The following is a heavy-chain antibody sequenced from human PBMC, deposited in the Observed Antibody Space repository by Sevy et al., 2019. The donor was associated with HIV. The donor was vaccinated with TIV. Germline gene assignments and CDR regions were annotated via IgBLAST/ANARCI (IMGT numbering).Heavy chain of an antibody. CDR2: ISGSGGST. J-gene: IGHJ4*02. D-gene: IGHD3-22*01. CDR1: GLTFSSYA. V-gene: IGHV3-23*01. CDR3: AKDAIFRDYDSSGYSDY. Sequence: GGSLRLSCAASGLTFSSYAMSWVRQAPGKGLEWVSPISGSGGSTYYADSVKGRFTISRDNSKNTLYLQMNSLRAEDTAVYYCAKDAIFRDYDSSGYSDYWGQGTLVTVSS.